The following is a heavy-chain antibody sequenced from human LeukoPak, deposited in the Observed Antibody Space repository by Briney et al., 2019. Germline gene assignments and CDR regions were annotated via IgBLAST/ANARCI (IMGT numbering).Heavy chain of an antibody. D-gene: IGHD5-24*01. CDR1: GGSISSHNHH. CDR3: ARRDNSFDS. J-gene: IGHJ4*02. Sequence: SETLSLTCSVSGGSISSHNHHWDWTRQPPGNGLEWIGSIHHSGVTYSNPSLRGRLTLSVDMSKNHFSLNLSSVTAADTAVYYCARRDNSFDSWGPGTLVTVSS. CDR2: IHHSGVT. V-gene: IGHV4-39*02.